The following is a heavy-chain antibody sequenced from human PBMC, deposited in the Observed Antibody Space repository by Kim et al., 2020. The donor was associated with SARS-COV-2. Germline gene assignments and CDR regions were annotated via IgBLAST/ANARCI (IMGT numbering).Heavy chain of an antibody. D-gene: IGHD3-22*01. J-gene: IGHJ4*02. Sequence: GGSLRLSCAASGFTFSSYSMNWVRQAPGKGLEWVSYISSSGSTIYHADSVKGRFTISRDNAKNSLFLQMNSLRAEDTAVYYCARDYYYDSSGYYLWGQGTLVTVSS. V-gene: IGHV3-48*04. CDR1: GFTFSSYS. CDR3: ARDYYYDSSGYYL. CDR2: ISSSGSTI.